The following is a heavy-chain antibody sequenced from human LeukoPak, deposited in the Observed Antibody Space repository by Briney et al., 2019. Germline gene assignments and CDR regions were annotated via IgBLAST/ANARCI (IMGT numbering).Heavy chain of an antibody. J-gene: IGHJ6*02. CDR1: GGSISSSSYY. V-gene: IGHV4-39*01. D-gene: IGHD4-17*01. CDR2: IYYSGST. CDR3: ARQAPDYGDYDSYYYYYGMDV. Sequence: SETLSLTCTVSGGSISSSSYYWGWIRQPPGKGLECIGSIYYSGSTYYNPSLKSRVTISVDTSKDQFSLKLSSVTAADTAVYYCARQAPDYGDYDSYYYYYGMDVWGQGTTVTVSS.